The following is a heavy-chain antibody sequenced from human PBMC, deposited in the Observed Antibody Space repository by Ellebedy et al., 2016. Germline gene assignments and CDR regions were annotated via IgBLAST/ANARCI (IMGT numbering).Heavy chain of an antibody. V-gene: IGHV4-4*02. CDR1: GVSIRSTHW. CDR3: AREERLVRGVHDY. D-gene: IGHD3-10*02. Sequence: GSLRLSXNVSGVSIRSTHWWTWVRQPPGKGLEWIGEIYHSGNINYNPSLKGRVTISVDKSKNQFSLKLTSVTAADTAVYYCAREERLVRGVHDYWGQGTLVTVSS. J-gene: IGHJ4*02. CDR2: IYHSGNI.